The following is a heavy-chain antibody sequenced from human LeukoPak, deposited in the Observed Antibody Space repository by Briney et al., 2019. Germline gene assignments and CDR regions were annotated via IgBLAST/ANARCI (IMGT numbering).Heavy chain of an antibody. D-gene: IGHD3-22*01. CDR1: GFTFSSYG. CDR3: ARDSETFNNYYDSSGYSTFDY. CDR2: ISGSGGST. J-gene: IGHJ4*02. Sequence: GGSLRLSCAASGFTFSSYGMSWVRQAPGKGLEWVSAISGSGGSTYYADSVKGRFTISRDNSKSTLYLQMNSLRAEDTAVYYCARDSETFNNYYDSSGYSTFDYWGQGTLVTVSS. V-gene: IGHV3-23*01.